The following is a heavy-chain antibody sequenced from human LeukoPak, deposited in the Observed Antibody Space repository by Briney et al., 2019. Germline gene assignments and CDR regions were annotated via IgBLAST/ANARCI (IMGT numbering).Heavy chain of an antibody. D-gene: IGHD6-6*01. Sequence: GGSLRLSCAASGFTFSSYWMSWVRQAPGKGLEWVANIKQDGSEKYYVDSVKGRFTISRDNAKNSLYLQMNSLRAEDTAVYYCARDPLMAARSAFDIWGQGTMVTVSS. CDR2: IKQDGSEK. CDR1: GFTFSSYW. V-gene: IGHV3-7*01. CDR3: ARDPLMAARSAFDI. J-gene: IGHJ3*02.